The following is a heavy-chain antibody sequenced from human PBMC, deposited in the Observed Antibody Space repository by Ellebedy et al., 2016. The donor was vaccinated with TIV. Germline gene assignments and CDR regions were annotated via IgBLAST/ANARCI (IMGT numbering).Heavy chain of an antibody. D-gene: IGHD4-17*01. CDR3: ARAPTVTSVFDC. V-gene: IGHV3-53*01. CDR2: LHSGGTT. J-gene: IGHJ4*02. CDR1: GFTISNNY. Sequence: GGSLRLXXAASGFTISNNYMSWVRQAPGKGLEWVAILHSGGTTFYADSVKGRFTISRDSSKNTLYLQMNNLRVEDTAVYYCARAPTVTSVFDCWGQGTLVTVSS.